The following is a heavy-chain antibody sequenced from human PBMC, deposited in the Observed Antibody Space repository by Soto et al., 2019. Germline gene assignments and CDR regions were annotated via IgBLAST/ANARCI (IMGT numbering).Heavy chain of an antibody. Sequence: SETLSLTCTVSGGSISSGDYYWSWIRQPPGKGLEWIGYIYYSGSTYYNPSLKSRVTISVDTSKNQFSLKLSSVTAADTAVYYCARTYYYDSSGLDYWGQGTLVTVSS. CDR2: IYYSGST. V-gene: IGHV4-30-4*01. CDR1: GGSISSGDYY. J-gene: IGHJ4*02. D-gene: IGHD3-22*01. CDR3: ARTYYYDSSGLDY.